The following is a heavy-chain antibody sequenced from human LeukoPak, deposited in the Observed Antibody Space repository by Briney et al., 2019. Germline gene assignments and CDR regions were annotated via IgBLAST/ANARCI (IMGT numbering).Heavy chain of an antibody. CDR2: IHPDGSRT. D-gene: IGHD1-26*01. CDR1: GFTFSNYW. CDR3: ACEQRYYDFDY. Sequence: PGGSLRLSCAASGFTFSNYWMHWVRQAPGEGLVWVSRIHPDGSRTSYTDSVKGRFTISRDNAKNTLYLQMNSLRAEDSAVYFCACEQRYYDFDYWGQGILVTVSS. V-gene: IGHV3-74*01. J-gene: IGHJ4*02.